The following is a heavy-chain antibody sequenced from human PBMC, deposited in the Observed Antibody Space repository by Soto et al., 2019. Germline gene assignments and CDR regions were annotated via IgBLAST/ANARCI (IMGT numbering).Heavy chain of an antibody. V-gene: IGHV3-73*01. CDR3: TRLICASHDY. CDR2: ISGRAYNYAT. CDR1: GFVFNDSS. J-gene: IGHJ4*02. Sequence: EVLLVESGGGVVQPGGSLKLSCAASGFVFNDSSIHWVRQASGKGLEWVGRISGRAYNYATAYTASVKGRFTNSRDDSNNTAYLQMTSLTAEYTAIYDCTRLICASHDYWGQGTLVTVSS. D-gene: IGHD3-10*01.